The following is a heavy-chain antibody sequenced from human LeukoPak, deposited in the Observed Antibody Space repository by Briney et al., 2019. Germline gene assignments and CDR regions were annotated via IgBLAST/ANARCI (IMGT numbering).Heavy chain of an antibody. CDR3: ARPLYGDFAKYFQR. Sequence: PGGSLRLSCAASGFTFSSFWMHWVRQAPGQGLVWVSRINKDGSSASYADSVKGRFTISRDNAKNTLYLQMSSLRAEDTALYYCARPLYGDFAKYFQRWGQGTLVTVSS. CDR2: INKDGSSA. V-gene: IGHV3-74*01. D-gene: IGHD4-17*01. CDR1: GFTFSSFW. J-gene: IGHJ1*01.